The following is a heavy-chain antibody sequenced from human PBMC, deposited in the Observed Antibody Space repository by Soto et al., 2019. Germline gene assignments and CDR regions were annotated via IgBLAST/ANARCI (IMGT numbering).Heavy chain of an antibody. CDR3: ARVGPYYESSGHYYFDY. CDR2: INPDGGST. CDR1: GYTFTSYY. V-gene: IGHV1-46*01. Sequence: QVQLVQSGAEVKKPGASVKVSCKASGYTFTSYYMHWVRQAPGQGLEWMGIINPDGGSTSCAQKFQGRVTVTRDTPTTTVYMELSSLRSEDTAVYYCARVGPYYESSGHYYFDYWGQGTPVTVSS. D-gene: IGHD3-22*01. J-gene: IGHJ4*02.